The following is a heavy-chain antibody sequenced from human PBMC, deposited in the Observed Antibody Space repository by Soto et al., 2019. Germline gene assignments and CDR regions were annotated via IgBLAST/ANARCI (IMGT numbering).Heavy chain of an antibody. CDR3: ARDGNSGYNWDYYYGMDG. J-gene: IGHJ6*02. CDR2: ISDDGSNT. D-gene: IGHD5-12*01. CDR1: GFTFSSYA. V-gene: IGHV3-30-3*01. Sequence: VGSLRLSCAASGFTFSSYAIRCVRQAPGKGLECVAAISDDGSNTYYAESVKGRFTISRDNSKNTLSLQMDSLRAEDTALYYCARDGNSGYNWDYYYGMDGWGQGTTVTVSS.